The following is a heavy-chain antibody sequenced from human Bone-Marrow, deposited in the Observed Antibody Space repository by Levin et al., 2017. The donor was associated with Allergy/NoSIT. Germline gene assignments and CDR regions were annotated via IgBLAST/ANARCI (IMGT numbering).Heavy chain of an antibody. CDR2: IMGSGSGT. D-gene: IGHD6-13*01. J-gene: IGHJ1*01. CDR3: VKMEQQLVQGTFQH. Sequence: GGSLRLSCAASGFTSGYFAMSWVRHTPAKGLEWVSSIMGSGSGTYYAGSVRGRFSISRDESKNTVYLQMNNLRADDTDLYSCVKMEQQLVQGTFQHWGQGTQVTVSS. CDR1: GFTSGYFA. V-gene: IGHV3-23*01.